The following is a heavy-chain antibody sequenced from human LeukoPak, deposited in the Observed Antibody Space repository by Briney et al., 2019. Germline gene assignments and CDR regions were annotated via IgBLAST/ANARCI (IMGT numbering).Heavy chain of an antibody. V-gene: IGHV1-46*01. CDR2: INPSGGST. D-gene: IGHD6-13*01. CDR3: ARARKGIAAAGTLDY. J-gene: IGHJ4*02. CDR1: GYTFTSYY. Sequence: GASVKVSCKASGYTFTSYYMHWVRQAPGQGLEWMGIINPSGGSTSYAQKFQGRVTMTRDMSTSTVYMELSSLGSEDTAVYYCARARKGIAAAGTLDYWGQGTLVTVSS.